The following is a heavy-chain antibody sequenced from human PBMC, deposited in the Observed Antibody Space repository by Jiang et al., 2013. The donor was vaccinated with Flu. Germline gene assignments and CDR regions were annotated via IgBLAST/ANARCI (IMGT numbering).Heavy chain of an antibody. J-gene: IGHJ3*02. CDR2: IYYSGST. CDR1: GGSISGYY. CDR3: ARTNAFDI. V-gene: IGHV4-59*01. Sequence: LLKPSESLSLTCNVSGGSISGYYWGWIRQPPGKGLEWIGCIYYSGSTYHNPSLKSRVTISLDTAKNQFSLRLTSVTAADTAMYYCARTNAFDIWGRGTMVTISS.